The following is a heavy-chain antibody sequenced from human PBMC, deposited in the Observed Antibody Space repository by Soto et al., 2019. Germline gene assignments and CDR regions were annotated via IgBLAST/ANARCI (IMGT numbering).Heavy chain of an antibody. J-gene: IGHJ3*01. D-gene: IGHD3-22*01. CDR1: GGIFGSHG. CDR2: FLPIFRTL. CDR3: VRDRRIYYSDPHDEFVASDYEV. Sequence: QVQLIQSEAEVKKPGSSVRVSCTASGGIFGSHGFSWGRQAPGQRLEWGGGFLPIFRTLTYTEKFQARVRIAADESTNTVYLDLSSLTSEDTAVYYCVRDRRIYYSDPHDEFVASDYEVWGQGTMVSVSS. V-gene: IGHV1-69*01.